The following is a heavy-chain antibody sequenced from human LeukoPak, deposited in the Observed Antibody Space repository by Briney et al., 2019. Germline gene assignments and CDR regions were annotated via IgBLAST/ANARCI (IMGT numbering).Heavy chain of an antibody. CDR2: IYSGGST. D-gene: IGHD3-22*01. J-gene: IGHJ4*02. CDR3: ARVMYFGSGYRFFDY. Sequence: PGGSLRLSCAASGFTVSSNYMSWFRQAPGKGLEWVSVIYSGGSTYYADSVKGRFTISRDNAKNSLYLQMNSLRAEDTAVYYCARVMYFGSGYRFFDYWGQGTLVTVSS. CDR1: GFTVSSNY. V-gene: IGHV3-53*01.